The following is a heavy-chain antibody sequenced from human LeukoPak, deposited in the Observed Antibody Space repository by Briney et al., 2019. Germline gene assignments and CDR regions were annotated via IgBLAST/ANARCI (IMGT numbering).Heavy chain of an antibody. CDR3: ARDVTTVGPLDS. CDR1: GGTFSSYA. Sequence: ASVKVSCKASGGTFSSYAISWVRQAPGQELEWMGGIIPIFGTANYAQKFQGRVTITADKPTTTVYMELSSLRSEDTAVYYCARDVTTVGPLDSWGQGTLVTVSS. J-gene: IGHJ4*02. CDR2: IIPIFGTA. D-gene: IGHD4-23*01. V-gene: IGHV1-69*06.